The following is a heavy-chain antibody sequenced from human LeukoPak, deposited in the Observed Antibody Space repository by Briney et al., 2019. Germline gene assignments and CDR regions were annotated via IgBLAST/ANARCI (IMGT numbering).Heavy chain of an antibody. V-gene: IGHV4-34*01. J-gene: IGHJ4*01. D-gene: IGHD3-10*01. CDR3: ARHGSGSYFPY. Sequence: PSETLSLTCAVYGGSFSGYYWSWIRQPPGKGLEWIGEINHSGSTNYNTSLKSRVTISVDTSRNQFSLRLSSVTSADTAVYYCARHGSGSYFPYWGQGTLVTVSS. CDR2: INHSGST. CDR1: GGSFSGYY.